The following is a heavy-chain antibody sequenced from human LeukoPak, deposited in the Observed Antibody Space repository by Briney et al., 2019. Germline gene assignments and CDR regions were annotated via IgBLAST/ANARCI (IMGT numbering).Heavy chain of an antibody. Sequence: SETLSLTCTVSGGSISSHYWSWIRQPPGKGLEWIGYLYDSGSIKDNPSLKSRVTLSADTSKNQFSLRLSSVTAADTAVYYCATIKRGNIFGYFDFWGQGILVAISS. CDR3: ATIKRGNIFGYFDF. V-gene: IGHV4-59*11. CDR2: LYDSGSI. CDR1: GGSISSHY. J-gene: IGHJ4*02. D-gene: IGHD5-18*01.